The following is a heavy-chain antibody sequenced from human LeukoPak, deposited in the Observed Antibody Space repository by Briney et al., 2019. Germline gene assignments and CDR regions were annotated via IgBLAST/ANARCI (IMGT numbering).Heavy chain of an antibody. CDR3: ARGGGSSGYYWFDP. Sequence: ASVKVSCKASGYTLTGYYMHWVRQAPGQGLEWMGWINPNSGGTNYAQKFQGRVTMTRDTSISTAYMELSRLRSDDTAVYYCARGGGSSGYYWFDPWGQGTLVTVSS. CDR1: GYTLTGYY. D-gene: IGHD3-22*01. J-gene: IGHJ5*02. CDR2: INPNSGGT. V-gene: IGHV1-2*02.